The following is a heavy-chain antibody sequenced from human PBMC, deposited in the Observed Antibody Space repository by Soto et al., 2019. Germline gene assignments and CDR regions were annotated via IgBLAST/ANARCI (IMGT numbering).Heavy chain of an antibody. CDR2: INPNSGGT. V-gene: IGHV1-2*04. J-gene: IGHJ4*02. Sequence: GASVKVSCKASGYTFTGYYMHWVRQAPGQGLEWMGWINPNSGGTNYTQKFQGWVTMTRDTSISTAYMELRRLRSDDTAVYYCASGEPIAARPTTHYFDYWGQGTLVTVSS. D-gene: IGHD6-6*01. CDR3: ASGEPIAARPTTHYFDY. CDR1: GYTFTGYY.